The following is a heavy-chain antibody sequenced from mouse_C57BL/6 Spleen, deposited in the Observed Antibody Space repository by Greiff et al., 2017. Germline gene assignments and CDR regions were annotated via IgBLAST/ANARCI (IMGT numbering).Heavy chain of an antibody. CDR3: ASNWDKYYFDY. CDR1: GYAFSSYW. Sequence: VQLQESGAELVKPGASVKISCKASGYAFSSYWMNWVKQRPGKGLEWIGQIYPGDGDTNYNGKFKGKATLTADKSSSTAYMQLSSLTSEDSAVYFCASNWDKYYFDYWGQGTTLTVSS. D-gene: IGHD4-1*01. CDR2: IYPGDGDT. J-gene: IGHJ2*01. V-gene: IGHV1-80*01.